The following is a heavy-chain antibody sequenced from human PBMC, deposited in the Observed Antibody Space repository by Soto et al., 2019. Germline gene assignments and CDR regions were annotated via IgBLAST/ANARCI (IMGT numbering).Heavy chain of an antibody. D-gene: IGHD3-10*01. CDR1: GFTFSSYA. V-gene: IGHV3-30-3*01. Sequence: QVQLVESGGGVVQPGRSLRLSCAASGFTFSSYAMHWVRQAPGKGLEWVAVISYDGSNKYYADSVKGRFTISRDNYKNTLYLQMNSLRAEDTAVYYCARETLWFGELLFFGALDYWGQGTLVTVSS. CDR3: ARETLWFGELLFFGALDY. J-gene: IGHJ4*02. CDR2: ISYDGSNK.